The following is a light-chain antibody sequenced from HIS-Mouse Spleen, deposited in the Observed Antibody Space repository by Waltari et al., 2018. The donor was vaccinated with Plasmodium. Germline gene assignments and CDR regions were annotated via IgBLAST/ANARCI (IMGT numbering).Light chain of an antibody. J-gene: IGKJ4*01. V-gene: IGKV1-13*02. CDR1: QGISSA. CDR2: DAS. Sequence: AIQLTQSPSSLSASVGDRVTITCRASQGISSALAWYQQKPGKAPKLLIYDASSLESGVPSRCSGSGAGTDCTLTISSLQPEDVATYYCQQFNSYPRTFGGGTKVEIK. CDR3: QQFNSYPRT.